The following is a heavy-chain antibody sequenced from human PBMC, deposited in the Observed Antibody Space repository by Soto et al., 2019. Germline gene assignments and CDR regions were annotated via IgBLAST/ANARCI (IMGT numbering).Heavy chain of an antibody. CDR1: GGSITSGGFC. Sequence: QLQLQESGSGLVKPAQTLSLTCAVSGGSITSGGFCWGWIRQPPGKGLEGIGYIYHSGSTYYNPSLKRRVTISVDRSKNKFSLKLSSVTAADTAVYYCARVPDRWGEVTLVTVAS. V-gene: IGHV4-30-2*01. D-gene: IGHD2-2*01. J-gene: IGHJ5*02. CDR3: ARVPDR. CDR2: IYHSGST.